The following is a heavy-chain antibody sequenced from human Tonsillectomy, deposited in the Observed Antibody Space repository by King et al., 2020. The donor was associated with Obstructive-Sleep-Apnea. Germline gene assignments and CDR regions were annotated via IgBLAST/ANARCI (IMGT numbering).Heavy chain of an antibody. V-gene: IGHV4-59*01. CDR1: GGSISSCC. D-gene: IGHD3-22*01. CDR2: MCNSGST. J-gene: IGHJ4*02. Sequence: QLQESGPGLVKPSETLSLTCTVSGGSISSCCWNWIRQPPGKGLEWIGYMCNSGSTNSNPSLKSRVTISVDTSKNRFSLKLSPVTAADTAVYYCARGRDLYYDSSGIDYWGQGTLVIVSS. CDR3: ARGRDLYYDSSGIDY.